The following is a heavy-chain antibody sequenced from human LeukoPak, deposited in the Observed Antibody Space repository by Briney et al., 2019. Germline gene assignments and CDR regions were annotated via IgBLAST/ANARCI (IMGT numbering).Heavy chain of an antibody. CDR1: GGSISSGGYY. D-gene: IGHD3-3*01. CDR2: IYYSGST. V-gene: IGHV4-31*03. CDR3: ARDNDFWSGYRWFDP. Sequence: PSQTLSLTCTVSGGSISSGGYYWSWIRQHPGKGLEWIGYIYYSGSTYYNPSLKSRVTISVDTSKNQFSLKLSSVTAADTAVYYCARDNDFWSGYRWFDPWGQGTLVTVSS. J-gene: IGHJ5*02.